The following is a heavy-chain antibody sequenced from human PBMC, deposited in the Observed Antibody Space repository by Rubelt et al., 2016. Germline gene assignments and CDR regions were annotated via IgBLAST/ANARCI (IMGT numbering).Heavy chain of an antibody. D-gene: IGHD5-12*01. CDR1: GGSFSGYY. V-gene: IGHV4-34*01. CDR2: INHSGST. CDR3: ARHHGYGGYTPFDP. J-gene: IGHJ5*02. Sequence: QVQLQQWGAGLLKPSETLSLTCAVYGGSFSGYYWSWIRQPPGKGLEWIGEINHSGSTNYNPSLKCRVTISVDTAKNQFSLKLSSVTAADTAVYYCARHHGYGGYTPFDPWGQGTLVIVSS.